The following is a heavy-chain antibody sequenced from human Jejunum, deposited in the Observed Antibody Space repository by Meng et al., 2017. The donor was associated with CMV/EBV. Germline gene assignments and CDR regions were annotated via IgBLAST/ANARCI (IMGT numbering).Heavy chain of an antibody. Sequence: SFAASGFTFSDYWMAWVRQAPGKGLEWVANIRQDASEKFYADSVKGRFTISRDNAKSSLYLQMNSLRGEDTAVYYCGRNRVDHWGQGTRVTVSS. CDR1: GFTFSDYW. D-gene: IGHD3-10*01. V-gene: IGHV3-7*01. J-gene: IGHJ4*02. CDR3: GRNRVDH. CDR2: IRQDASEK.